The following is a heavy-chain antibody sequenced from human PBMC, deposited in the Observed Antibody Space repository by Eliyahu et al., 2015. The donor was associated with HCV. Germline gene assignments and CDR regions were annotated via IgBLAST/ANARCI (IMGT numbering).Heavy chain of an antibody. CDR2: ITHSGST. Sequence: QVQQEPWGAGLLKPSETLSLSCTVHGGPFSGYSWSWIRQPPGKGLEWIGEITHSGSTNYNPSLKRRVTISMDTSKNQFSLRVNSVTAADTAVYYCAVVPAAVGSFYNWFDPWGQGTLVTVSS. CDR1: GGPFSGYS. J-gene: IGHJ5*02. CDR3: AVVPAAVGSFYNWFDP. V-gene: IGHV4-34*02. D-gene: IGHD2-2*01.